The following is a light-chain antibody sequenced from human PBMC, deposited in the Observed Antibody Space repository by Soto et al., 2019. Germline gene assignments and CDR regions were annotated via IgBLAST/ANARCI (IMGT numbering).Light chain of an antibody. CDR1: QSVRSSY. CDR3: QQYGSSPYT. J-gene: IGKJ2*01. Sequence: EIVLTQSPGTLSLSPGERATLSCRASQSVRSSYLAWYQQKPGQAPRLLIYGASSRATGIPGRFSGSGSGTDFTLSISRLEPEDFAMYYCQQYGSSPYTFGQGTKLEIK. CDR2: GAS. V-gene: IGKV3-20*01.